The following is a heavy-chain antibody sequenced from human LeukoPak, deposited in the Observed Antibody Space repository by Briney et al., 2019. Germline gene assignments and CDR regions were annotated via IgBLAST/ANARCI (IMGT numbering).Heavy chain of an antibody. CDR3: ARDCGGDRYYGAFDY. CDR2: IYYSGST. J-gene: IGHJ4*02. CDR1: GGSISSYY. V-gene: IGHV4-59*12. Sequence: PSETLSLTCTVSGGSISSYYWSWIRQPPGKGLEWIGYIYYSGSTNYNPSLKSRVTISVDTSKNQFSLKLSSVTAADTAVYYCARDCGGDRYYGAFDYWGQGTLVTVSS. D-gene: IGHD2-21*02.